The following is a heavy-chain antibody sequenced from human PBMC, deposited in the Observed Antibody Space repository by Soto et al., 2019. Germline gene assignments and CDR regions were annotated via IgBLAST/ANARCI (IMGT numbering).Heavy chain of an antibody. J-gene: IGHJ4*01. CDR1: GSSISSSSYY. CDR3: ARQPRIWTGYSGHFDY. V-gene: IGHV4-39*01. CDR2: IYYSGST. D-gene: IGHD3-9*01. Sequence: SETLSLTCTVSGSSISSSSYYWGWTRQPPGKGLEWIGSIYYSGSTYYNPSLKSRVTISVDTSKNQFSLKLSSVTAADTAVYYCARQPRIWTGYSGHFDYGG.